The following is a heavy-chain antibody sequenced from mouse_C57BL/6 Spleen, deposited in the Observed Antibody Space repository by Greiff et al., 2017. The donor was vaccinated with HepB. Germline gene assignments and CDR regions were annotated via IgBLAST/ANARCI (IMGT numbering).Heavy chain of an antibody. CDR2: ISDGGSYT. CDR1: GFTFSSYA. Sequence: EVQVVESGGGLVKPGGSLKLSCAASGFTFSSYAMSWVRQTPEKRLEWVATISDGGSYTYYPDNVKGRFTISRDNAKNNLYLQMSHLKSEDTAMYYCARENPMFAYWGQGTLVTVSA. CDR3: ARENPMFAY. V-gene: IGHV5-4*01. J-gene: IGHJ3*01.